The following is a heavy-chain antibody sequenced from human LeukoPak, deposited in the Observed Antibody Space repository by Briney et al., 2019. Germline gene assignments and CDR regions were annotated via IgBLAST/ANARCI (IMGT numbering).Heavy chain of an antibody. D-gene: IGHD3-10*01. Sequence: PGGSLRLSCAASGFTFSDYYMNWIRQAPGKGMEWVSYISSSSSYTNYADSVKGRFTISRDNAKNSLYLQMNSLRAEDTAVYYCARVPMVRGVISNVFDYWGQGTLVTVSS. V-gene: IGHV3-11*06. J-gene: IGHJ4*02. CDR2: ISSSSSYT. CDR1: GFTFSDYY. CDR3: ARVPMVRGVISNVFDY.